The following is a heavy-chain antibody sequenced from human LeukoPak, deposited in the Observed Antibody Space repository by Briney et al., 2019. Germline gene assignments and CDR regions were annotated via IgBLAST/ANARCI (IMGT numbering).Heavy chain of an antibody. J-gene: IGHJ4*02. Sequence: GRSLRLSCAASGFTFSSYAMHWVRQAPGKGLGWVAVISYDGSNKYYADSVKGRFTISRDNSKNTLYLQMNSLRAEDTAVYYCARESVAGTEDYWGQGTLVTVSS. V-gene: IGHV3-30*04. CDR1: GFTFSSYA. CDR3: ARESVAGTEDY. CDR2: ISYDGSNK. D-gene: IGHD6-19*01.